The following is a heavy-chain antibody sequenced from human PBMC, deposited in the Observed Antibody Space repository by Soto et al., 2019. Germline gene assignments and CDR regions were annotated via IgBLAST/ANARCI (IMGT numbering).Heavy chain of an antibody. D-gene: IGHD6-19*01. CDR3: AREVGVAGDYYYYYMDV. J-gene: IGHJ6*03. V-gene: IGHV3-7*03. CDR2: IKQDGSEK. Sequence: GGSLRLSCAASGFTFSSYWMSWVRQAPGKGLEWVANIKQDGSEKYYVDSVKGRFTISRENAKNSLYLQMNSLRAEDTAVYYCAREVGVAGDYYYYYMDVWGKGTMVTVSS. CDR1: GFTFSSYW.